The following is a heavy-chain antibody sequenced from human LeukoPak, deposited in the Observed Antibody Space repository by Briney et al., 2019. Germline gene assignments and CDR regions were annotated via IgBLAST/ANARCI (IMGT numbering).Heavy chain of an antibody. CDR2: ISSSSSYI. D-gene: IGHD5-18*01. Sequence: KPGGSLRLSCVDSGFTFSTYSMNWVRQAPGKGLEWVSSISSSSSYIYYADSVKGRFTISRDNAKNSLYLQMNSLRAEDTAVYYCARGGYSYGGGDYYYYMDVWGKGTTVTVSS. CDR1: GFTFSTYS. J-gene: IGHJ6*03. V-gene: IGHV3-21*01. CDR3: ARGGYSYGGGDYYYYMDV.